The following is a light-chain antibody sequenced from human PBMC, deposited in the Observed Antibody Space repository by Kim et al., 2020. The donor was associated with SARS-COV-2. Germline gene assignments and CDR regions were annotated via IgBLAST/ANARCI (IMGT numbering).Light chain of an antibody. CDR3: QQATGFPLS. J-gene: IGKJ4*01. CDR1: QSIGNW. CDR2: SAS. V-gene: IGKV1-12*01. Sequence: SASVGDRVTITCRASQSIGNWLAWYQQKPGKVPKLLVYSASSWQSGVPSRFSGSGSGTEFTLTIDSLQPEDFATYYCQQATGFPLSFGGGTRVEI.